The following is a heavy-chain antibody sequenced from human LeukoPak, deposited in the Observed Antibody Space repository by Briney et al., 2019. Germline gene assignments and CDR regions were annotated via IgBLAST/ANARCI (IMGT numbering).Heavy chain of an antibody. CDR2: ISYDGSNK. D-gene: IGHD3-10*01. J-gene: IGHJ4*02. CDR1: GFTFSSYA. Sequence: GGSLRLSCAASGFTFSSYAMHWVRQAPGKGLEWVAVISYDGSNKYYADSVKGRFTISRDNSKNTLYLQMNSLRAEDTAVYYCAKGDRGSWSEVDYWGQGTLVTVSS. V-gene: IGHV3-30-3*01. CDR3: AKGDRGSWSEVDY.